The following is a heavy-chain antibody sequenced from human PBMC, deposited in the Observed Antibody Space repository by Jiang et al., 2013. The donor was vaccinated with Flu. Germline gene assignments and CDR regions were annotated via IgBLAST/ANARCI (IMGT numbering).Heavy chain of an antibody. D-gene: IGHD6-19*01. Sequence: NFQGRVTITRDISASAAYMELSSLRSEDTAVYYCATQYGSGWPFEYWGQGTLVTVSS. J-gene: IGHJ4*02. V-gene: IGHV1-3*01. CDR3: ATQYGSGWPFEY.